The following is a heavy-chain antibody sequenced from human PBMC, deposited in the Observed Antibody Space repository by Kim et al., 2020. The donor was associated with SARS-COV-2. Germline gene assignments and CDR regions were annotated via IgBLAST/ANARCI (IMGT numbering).Heavy chain of an antibody. J-gene: IGHJ6*01. CDR1: GYTFPSYG. Sequence: ASVKVSCKASGYTFPSYGIAWVRQAPGQGLEYMGWISPYNGNRDYAQNFQGRLTMTTDTSTKSAYMVLESLRSDDTAVYYCASGGRERPRPFIYNGLDVW. CDR2: ISPYNGNR. CDR3: ASGGRERPRPFIYNGLDV. D-gene: IGHD1-26*01. V-gene: IGHV1-18*04.